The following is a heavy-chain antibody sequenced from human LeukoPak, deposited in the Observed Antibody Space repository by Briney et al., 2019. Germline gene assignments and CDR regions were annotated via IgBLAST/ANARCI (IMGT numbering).Heavy chain of an antibody. V-gene: IGHV3-72*01. CDR2: TRNKANSYTT. CDR1: GFTFSDHC. CDR3: ARESGGGVLGYIDL. J-gene: IGHJ2*01. D-gene: IGHD3-10*01. Sequence: GGSLRLSCAASGFTFSDHCMDWVRQAPGKGLEWVGRTRNKANSYTTEYAASVKGRFTISRDDSKKSLYLQMNSLKTEDTAVYYCARESGGGVLGYIDLWGRGTLVSVSS.